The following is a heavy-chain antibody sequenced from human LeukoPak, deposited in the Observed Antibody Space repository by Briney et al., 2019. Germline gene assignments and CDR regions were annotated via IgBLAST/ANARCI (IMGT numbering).Heavy chain of an antibody. CDR2: ISYDGSNK. CDR3: AREVGYPDEAPNFDY. CDR1: GFTFSSYA. D-gene: IGHD6-25*01. V-gene: IGHV3-30*04. J-gene: IGHJ4*02. Sequence: PGGSLRLSCAASGFTFSSYAMHWVRQAPGKGLEWVAVISYDGSNKYYADSVKGRFTISRDNSKNTLYLQMNSLRAEDTAVYYCAREVGYPDEAPNFDYWGQGTLVTVSS.